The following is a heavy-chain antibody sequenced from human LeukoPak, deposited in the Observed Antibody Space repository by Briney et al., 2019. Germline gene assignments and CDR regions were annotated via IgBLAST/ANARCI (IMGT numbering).Heavy chain of an antibody. CDR2: INPNSGGT. D-gene: IGHD6-6*01. J-gene: IGHJ4*02. CDR3: ARGFREYSSPFDY. Sequence: ASVKVSCKASGYTFTGSYMHWVRQAPGQGLEWMGWINPNSGGTNYAQKFQGRVTMTRDTSISTAYMELSRLRSDDTAVYYCARGFREYSSPFDYWGQGTLVTVSS. CDR1: GYTFTGSY. V-gene: IGHV1-2*02.